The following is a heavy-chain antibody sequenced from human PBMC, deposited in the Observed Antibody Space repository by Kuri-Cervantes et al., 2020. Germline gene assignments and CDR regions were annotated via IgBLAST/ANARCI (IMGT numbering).Heavy chain of an antibody. Sequence: GESLKISCAASGFTFSSYDMHWVRQATGKGLEWVSAIGTAGDTYYPGSVKGRFTISRENAKNSLYLQMNSLRAEDTAVYYCAKDPYYGSGSYYLPTHFDYWGQGTLVTVSS. V-gene: IGHV3-13*01. D-gene: IGHD3-10*01. CDR1: GFTFSSYD. CDR2: IGTAGDT. J-gene: IGHJ4*02. CDR3: AKDPYYGSGSYYLPTHFDY.